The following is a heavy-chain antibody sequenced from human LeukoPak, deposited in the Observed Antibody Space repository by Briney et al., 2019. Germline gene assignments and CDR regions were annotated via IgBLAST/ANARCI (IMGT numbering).Heavy chain of an antibody. J-gene: IGHJ4*02. V-gene: IGHV4-39*01. D-gene: IGHD2-2*01. CDR1: AGSISSSGYY. Sequence: PSETPSPAFTVSAGSISSSGYYSGCIRQPPGKGLDWIASIYYSGSTYSNPSLNTRVNIPVDTPKTQFSKKLCSVTAADTAVYYCARYFVVPAVTVLFDYWGQGTLVTVSS. CDR3: ARYFVVPAVTVLFDY. CDR2: IYYSGST.